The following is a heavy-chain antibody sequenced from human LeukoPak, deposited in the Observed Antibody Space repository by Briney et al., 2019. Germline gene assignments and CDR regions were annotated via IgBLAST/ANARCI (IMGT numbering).Heavy chain of an antibody. V-gene: IGHV3-30*02. Sequence: GGSLRLSCAASGFTFSSYGMHWVRQAPGKGLEWVAFIRYDRRNQYYADSVKGRFTISRDNSKNTLYLQMNSLRAEDTAVYYCAKGPPYYYGSGSYYWPADYWGQGTLVTVSS. CDR3: AKGPPYYYGSGSYYWPADY. CDR2: IRYDRRNQ. CDR1: GFTFSSYG. D-gene: IGHD3-10*01. J-gene: IGHJ4*02.